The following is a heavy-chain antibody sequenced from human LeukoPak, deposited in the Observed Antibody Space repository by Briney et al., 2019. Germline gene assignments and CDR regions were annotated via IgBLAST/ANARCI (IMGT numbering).Heavy chain of an antibody. V-gene: IGHV3-53*01. CDR1: GFTVSSNY. J-gene: IGHJ5*02. CDR2: IYSGGNT. CDR3: ARNTFGENWFDP. Sequence: SGGSLRLSYAASGFTVSSNYMTWVRQAPGKGLEWVSVIYSGGNTYYADSVKGRFTISRDNSKNTLYLQMNSLRAEDTAVYYCARNTFGENWFDPWGQGTLVTVSS. D-gene: IGHD3-10*01.